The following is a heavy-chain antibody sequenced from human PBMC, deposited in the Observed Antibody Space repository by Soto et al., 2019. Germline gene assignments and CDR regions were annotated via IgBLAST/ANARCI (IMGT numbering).Heavy chain of an antibody. CDR1: GFTFSSFW. Sequence: GGSLRLSCAASGFTFSSFWMHWVRQAPGKGLGWVSRINNDGSSTAYADSVKGRFTISRDNAKSTLYLQVTSLRAEDTAVYYCARDPLVGNTDYGLDVWGQGTTVTVSS. V-gene: IGHV3-74*01. CDR3: ARDPLVGNTDYGLDV. D-gene: IGHD3-9*01. CDR2: INNDGSST. J-gene: IGHJ6*02.